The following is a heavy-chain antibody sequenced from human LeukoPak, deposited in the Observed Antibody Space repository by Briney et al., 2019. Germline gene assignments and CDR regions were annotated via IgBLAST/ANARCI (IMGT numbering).Heavy chain of an antibody. CDR1: GFTFSSYG. J-gene: IGHJ4*02. V-gene: IGHV3-30*18. Sequence: GGSLRLSCAASGFTFSSYGMHWVRQAPGKGLEWVAVISYDGSNKYYADSVKGRFTTSRDNSKNTLYLQMNSLRAEDTAVYYCAKGEQWLVEGVDYWGQGTLVTVSS. CDR3: AKGEQWLVEGVDY. D-gene: IGHD6-19*01. CDR2: ISYDGSNK.